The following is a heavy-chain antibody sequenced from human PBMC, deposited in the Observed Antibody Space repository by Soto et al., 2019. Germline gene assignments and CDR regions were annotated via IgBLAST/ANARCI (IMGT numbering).Heavy chain of an antibody. V-gene: IGHV3-23*01. CDR1: GFTFSSYG. CDR3: AKDHRSSGWGHYYFDY. D-gene: IGHD6-19*01. CDR2: ISGTGGNT. J-gene: IGHJ4*02. Sequence: EVQLLESGGGLVQPGGSLRLSCAASGFTFSSYGMSWVRQRPGTGLEWVSAISGTGGNTYHADSVRGRFTVSRDNTKNALYLQMNSLRADDTAVYYCAKDHRSSGWGHYYFDYWGQGTLVTVSS.